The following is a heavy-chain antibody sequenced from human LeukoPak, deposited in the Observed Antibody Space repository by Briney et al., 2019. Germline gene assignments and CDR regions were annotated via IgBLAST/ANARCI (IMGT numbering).Heavy chain of an antibody. J-gene: IGHJ4*02. Sequence: ASVTESRKVTGYTLTELSMHWVRQAPRKGLDWMGRFDPEDGETIYAQKFQGRVTMTEDTSTDTAYMELSSLRSEDTAVYYCATVVGATELDYWGQGTLVTVSS. CDR1: GYTLTELS. CDR2: FDPEDGET. CDR3: ATVVGATELDY. D-gene: IGHD1-26*01. V-gene: IGHV1-24*01.